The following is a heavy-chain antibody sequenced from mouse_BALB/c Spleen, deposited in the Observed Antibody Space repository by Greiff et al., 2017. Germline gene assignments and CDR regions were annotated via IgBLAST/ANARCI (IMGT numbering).Heavy chain of an antibody. J-gene: IGHJ2*01. CDR1: GYSITSGYY. Sequence: DVQLQESGPGLVKPSQSLSLTCSVTGYSITSGYYWNWIRQFPGNKLEWMGYISYDGSNNYNPSLKNRISITRDTSKNQFFLKLNSVTTEDTATYYCARDDYYGSYYWGQGTTLTVSS. CDR3: ARDDYYGSYY. V-gene: IGHV3-6*02. D-gene: IGHD1-1*01. CDR2: ISYDGSN.